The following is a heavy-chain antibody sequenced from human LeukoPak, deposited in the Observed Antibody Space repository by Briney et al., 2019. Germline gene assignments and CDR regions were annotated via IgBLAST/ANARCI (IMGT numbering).Heavy chain of an antibody. J-gene: IGHJ3*02. CDR2: IYYSGST. V-gene: IGHV4-59*08. D-gene: IGHD3-9*01. Sequence: TPSETLSPTCTVSGGSISSYYWSWIRQPPGKGLEWIGYIYYSGSTNYNPSLKSRVTISVDTSKNQFSLKLSSVTAADTAVYYCARDSRLGAFDIWGQGTMVTVSS. CDR3: ARDSRLGAFDI. CDR1: GGSISSYY.